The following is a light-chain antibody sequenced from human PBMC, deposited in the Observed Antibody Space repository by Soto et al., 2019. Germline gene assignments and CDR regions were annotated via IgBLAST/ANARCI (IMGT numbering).Light chain of an antibody. CDR3: KSFTSSSTWV. J-gene: IGLJ3*02. V-gene: IGLV2-14*01. CDR2: EVT. CDR1: SSDLGAYNS. Sequence: QSALTQPASVSGSPGQSITISCTGTSSDLGAYNSVSWYQQHPGKAPKLIIYEVTNRPSGVSHRFSGSKSGSTASLTISGLQPEDEADYYCKSFTSSSTWVFGGGTKLTVL.